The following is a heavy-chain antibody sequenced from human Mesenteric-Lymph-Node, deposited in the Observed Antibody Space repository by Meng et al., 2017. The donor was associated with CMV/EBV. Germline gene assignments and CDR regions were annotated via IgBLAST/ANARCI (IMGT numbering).Heavy chain of an antibody. V-gene: IGHV4-34*01. J-gene: IGHJ2*01. Sequence: SETLSLTCAVYGGSFSGYYWSWIRQPPGKGLEWIGEINHSGSTNYNPSLKSRVTISVDTSKNQFSLKLSSVTAADTAVYYCARRLGTDWYFDLWGRGTLVTVSS. D-gene: IGHD7-27*01. CDR1: GGSFSGYY. CDR3: ARRLGTDWYFDL. CDR2: INHSGST.